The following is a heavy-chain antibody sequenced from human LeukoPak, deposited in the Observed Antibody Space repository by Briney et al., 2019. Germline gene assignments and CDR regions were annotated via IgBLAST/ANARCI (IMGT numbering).Heavy chain of an antibody. CDR2: IYPGDSDT. V-gene: IGHV5-51*01. CDR1: GYSFTSYW. Sequence: GESLKISCKGSGYSFTSYWIAWVRQMPGKGLEWMGIIYPGDSDTRYSPSFQGQVTISADKSTSTAYLQWSSLKASDTAMYYCARIQADYDYVWGSYRPYFDYWGQGTLVTVSS. CDR3: ARIQADYDYVWGSYRPYFDY. D-gene: IGHD3-16*02. J-gene: IGHJ4*02.